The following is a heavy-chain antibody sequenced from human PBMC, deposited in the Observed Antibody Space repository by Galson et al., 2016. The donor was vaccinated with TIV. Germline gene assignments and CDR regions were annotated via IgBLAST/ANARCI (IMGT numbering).Heavy chain of an antibody. Sequence: SLRLSCAASEFTFDDHAMGWVRQAPGKGLEWVSAISDSGRTTYYADFVKGRLTISRDNSKSTVSLQMNSLRTEDTAVYYCAKGGGYDFWSRYTKTYFDSWGQGTLVTVSS. CDR3: AKGGGYDFWSRYTKTYFDS. D-gene: IGHD3-3*01. V-gene: IGHV3-23*01. J-gene: IGHJ4*02. CDR1: EFTFDDHA. CDR2: ISDSGRTT.